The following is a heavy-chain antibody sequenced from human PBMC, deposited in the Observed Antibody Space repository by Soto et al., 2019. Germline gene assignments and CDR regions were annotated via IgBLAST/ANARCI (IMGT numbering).Heavy chain of an antibody. J-gene: IGHJ6*02. CDR2: IYYSGST. V-gene: IGHV4-30-4*01. CDR3: ARDFGGSYYYYYGMDV. D-gene: IGHD1-26*01. CDR1: GGSISSGDYY. Sequence: SETLSLTCTVSGGSISSGDYYWSWIRQPPGKGLEWIGYIYYSGSTYYNPSLKSRVTISVDTSKNQFSLKLSSVTAADTAVYYCARDFGGSYYYYYGMDVWGQGTTVTVSS.